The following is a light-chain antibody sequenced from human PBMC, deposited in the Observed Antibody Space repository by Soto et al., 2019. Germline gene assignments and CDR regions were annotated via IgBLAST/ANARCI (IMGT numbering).Light chain of an antibody. Sequence: EVVMKQSPATLSLSPGERATLSCRASQSVSSNLAWYQQKPGQAPRLLIYGASTRATGVPARFSGSGSGTEFTLTISSLQSEDFAVYYCQQYNNWPPTFGQGTKVEIK. J-gene: IGKJ1*01. CDR1: QSVSSN. V-gene: IGKV3-15*01. CDR2: GAS. CDR3: QQYNNWPPT.